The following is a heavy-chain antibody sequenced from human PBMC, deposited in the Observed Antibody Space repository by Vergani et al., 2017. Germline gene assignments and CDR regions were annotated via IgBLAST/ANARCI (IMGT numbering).Heavy chain of an antibody. CDR3: GRVADFYGLGSRLLDL. J-gene: IGHJ5*02. D-gene: IGHD3-10*01. V-gene: IGHV4-59*11. Sequence: QVRIQESGPGLVKPSETLSLTCSVSGGSMSGHYWSWIRQPPGKELEWIGYMYHSGSTNYNPSLDTRVTISGDTSKKQFSLKLNSVTAADTAVYYCGRVADFYGLGSRLLDLWGQGILVTVAS. CDR2: MYHSGST. CDR1: GGSMSGHY.